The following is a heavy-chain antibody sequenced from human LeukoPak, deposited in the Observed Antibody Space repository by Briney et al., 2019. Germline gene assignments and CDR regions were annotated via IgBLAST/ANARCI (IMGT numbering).Heavy chain of an antibody. CDR3: ARPWGSSSWDPFDY. J-gene: IGHJ4*02. D-gene: IGHD6-13*01. Sequence: GESLKISCKGSGYSFTSYWIAWVRQMPGKGLEWMGIIYPGDSDTRYSPSFQGQVTISADKSISTAYLQWSSLKASDTAMYYCARPWGSSSWDPFDYRGEGTQVSVSS. CDR2: IYPGDSDT. CDR1: GYSFTSYW. V-gene: IGHV5-51*01.